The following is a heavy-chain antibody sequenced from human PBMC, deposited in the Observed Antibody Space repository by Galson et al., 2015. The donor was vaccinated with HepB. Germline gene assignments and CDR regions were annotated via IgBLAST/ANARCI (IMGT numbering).Heavy chain of an antibody. CDR1: GFTFSNAW. V-gene: IGHV3-15*01. CDR3: TTEAGVLRFLEWLPPYGMDV. D-gene: IGHD3-3*01. CDR2: IKSKTDGGTT. J-gene: IGHJ6*02. Sequence: SLRLSCAASGFTFSNAWMSWVRQTPGKGLEWVGRIKSKTDGGTTDYAAPVKGRFTISRDDSKNTLYLQMNSLKTEDTAVYYCTTEAGVLRFLEWLPPYGMDVWGQGTTVTVSS.